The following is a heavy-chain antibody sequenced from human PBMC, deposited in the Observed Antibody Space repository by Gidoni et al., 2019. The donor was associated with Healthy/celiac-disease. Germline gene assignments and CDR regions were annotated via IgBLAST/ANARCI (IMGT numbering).Heavy chain of an antibody. CDR1: GGTFSSYA. CDR2: IIPIVGTA. Sequence: QVQLVQSGAAVKNPGSSVKASCKASGGTFSSYASSWVRQAPGQGLEWLGGIIPIVGTATYAQKFQGRVTITADKSTSTAYMELSSLRSEDTAVYYCARDRGYDYVWGSYRSADAFDIWGQGTMVTVSS. V-gene: IGHV1-69*06. CDR3: ARDRGYDYVWGSYRSADAFDI. D-gene: IGHD3-16*02. J-gene: IGHJ3*02.